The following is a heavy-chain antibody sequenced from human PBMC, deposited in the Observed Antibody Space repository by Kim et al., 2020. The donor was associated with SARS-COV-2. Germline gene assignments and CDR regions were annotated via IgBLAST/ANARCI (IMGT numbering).Heavy chain of an antibody. CDR3: ARDGRVVVAGLFDY. D-gene: IGHD2-15*01. V-gene: IGHV3-30*01. Sequence: DPGKGRFTISRDNSKTTRYLQMNSLRDEDTAVYYCARDGRVVVAGLFDYWGQGTLVTVSS. J-gene: IGHJ4*02.